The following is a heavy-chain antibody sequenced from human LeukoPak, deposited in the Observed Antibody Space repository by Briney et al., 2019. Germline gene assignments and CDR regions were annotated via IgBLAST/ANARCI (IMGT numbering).Heavy chain of an antibody. CDR2: IRQDGSEK. CDR1: GFTFSSNW. CDR3: AKDQRDCSSTSCYTYYYYSYMDV. J-gene: IGHJ6*03. Sequence: GGSLRLSCAASGFTFSSNWMAWVRQAPGKGLEWVANIRQDGSEKYYVDSVKGRFTISRDNSKNTLYLQMNSLRAEDTAVYYCAKDQRDCSSTSCYTYYYYSYMDVWGKGTTVTISS. V-gene: IGHV3-7*01. D-gene: IGHD2-2*02.